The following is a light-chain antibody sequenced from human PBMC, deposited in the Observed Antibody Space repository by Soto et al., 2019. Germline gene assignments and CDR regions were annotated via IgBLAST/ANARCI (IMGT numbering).Light chain of an antibody. V-gene: IGLV2-14*01. CDR3: SSYTSSSTYV. Sequence: QSALTQPASVSGSPGQSITISCTGTSSDVGGYNYVSWYQQHPGKAPKLMIYDVSTRPSGVSNRFSGSKSGNTASLTISGLQVEDEADYYCSSYTSSSTYVFGTGTNVTVL. CDR1: SSDVGGYNY. CDR2: DVS. J-gene: IGLJ1*01.